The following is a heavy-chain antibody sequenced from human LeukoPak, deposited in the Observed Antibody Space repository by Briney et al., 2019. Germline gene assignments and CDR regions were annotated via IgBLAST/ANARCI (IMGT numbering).Heavy chain of an antibody. D-gene: IGHD1-14*01. CDR1: GYTFTSYD. CDR2: MNPNSGNT. Sequence: ASVKVFCKASGYTFTSYDINCVRQATGAGLEWMGWMNPNSGNTGYAQKFQGRVTMTRNTSISTAYMELSSLRSEDTAVYYCARVLSITGTNVWGQGTLVTVSS. CDR3: ARVLSITGTNV. J-gene: IGHJ4*02. V-gene: IGHV1-8*01.